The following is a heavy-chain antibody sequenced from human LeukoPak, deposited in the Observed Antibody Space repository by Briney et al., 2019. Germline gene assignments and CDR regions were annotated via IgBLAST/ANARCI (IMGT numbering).Heavy chain of an antibody. CDR2: ISPLGATT. J-gene: IGHJ4*02. CDR3: ARDRPERHFDY. D-gene: IGHD6-6*01. V-gene: IGHV1-46*01. Sequence: GASVKVSCKASGYTFTGYYMHWVRQAPGQGLEWMGMISPLGATTSYAQKFQGRVTMTRDMSTSTVYMQLSSLSSEDTALYYCARDRPERHFDYWGQGTLVAVSS. CDR1: GYTFTGYY.